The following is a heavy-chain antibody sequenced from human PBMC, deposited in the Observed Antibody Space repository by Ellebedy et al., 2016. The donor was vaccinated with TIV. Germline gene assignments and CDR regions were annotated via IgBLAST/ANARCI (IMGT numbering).Heavy chain of an antibody. CDR1: GFAFSRYG. V-gene: IGHV3-33*01. J-gene: IGHJ3*01. CDR3: AREYDGFDF. Sequence: GESLKISCAASGFAFSRYGMHWVRQAPGKGLEWVAVIWYDGNIKYYVDSMEGRLTISRDNSKNTVYLQMNSLRVEDTAVYRCAREYDGFDFWGQGTMVTVSS. CDR2: IWYDGNIK.